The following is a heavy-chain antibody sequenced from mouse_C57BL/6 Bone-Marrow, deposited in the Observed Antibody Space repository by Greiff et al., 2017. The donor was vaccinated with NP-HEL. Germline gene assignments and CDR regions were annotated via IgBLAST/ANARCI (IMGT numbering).Heavy chain of an antibody. J-gene: IGHJ2*01. D-gene: IGHD2-14*01. CDR3: ASPLGTMGRQLFYYFDY. V-gene: IGHV1-78*01. CDR1: GYTFTDYT. Sequence: QVQLKESDAELVKPGASVKISCKVSGYTFTDYTIHWMKQRPEQGLEWIGYIYPRDGSTKYNEKFKGKATLTVDKSSSTAYMQLNSLTSEGSAVYFCASPLGTMGRQLFYYFDYWGQGTTLTVSS. CDR2: IYPRDGST.